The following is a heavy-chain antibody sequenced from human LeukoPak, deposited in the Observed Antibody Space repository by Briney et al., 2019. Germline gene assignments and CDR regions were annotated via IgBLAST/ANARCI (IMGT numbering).Heavy chain of an antibody. CDR1: GLAFTASA. Sequence: GGSLRLSCAASGLAFTASAMTWVRQAPGKGLEWVSSITSGGSIYYTDFVRGRFTISRDNSKDTVYLQMNSLRDEDTALYYCGRGVTTYDFWGQGTLVTVSS. J-gene: IGHJ4*02. CDR3: GRGVTTYDF. CDR2: ITSGGSI. V-gene: IGHV3-23*01. D-gene: IGHD1-1*01.